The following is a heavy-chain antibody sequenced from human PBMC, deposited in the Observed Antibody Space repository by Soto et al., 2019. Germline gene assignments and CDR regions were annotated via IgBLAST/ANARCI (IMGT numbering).Heavy chain of an antibody. CDR2: ISYDGSNK. D-gene: IGHD3-22*01. J-gene: IGHJ4*02. CDR1: GFTFSSYG. CDR3: AKGGGYYDSSGYYPI. Sequence: SGGSLRLSCAASGFTFSSYGMHWVRQAPGKGLEWVAVISYDGSNKYYADSVKGRFTISRDNSKNTLYLQMNSLRAEDTAVYYCAKGGGYYDSSGYYPIWGQGTLVTVSS. V-gene: IGHV3-30*18.